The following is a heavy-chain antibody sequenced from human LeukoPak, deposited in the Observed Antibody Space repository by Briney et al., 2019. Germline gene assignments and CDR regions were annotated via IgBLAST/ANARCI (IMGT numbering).Heavy chain of an antibody. CDR2: IGANGQAT. V-gene: IGHV3-23*01. J-gene: IGHJ4*02. CDR3: ARRGCLINFDY. Sequence: GGSLRLSCAGSGFAFGTYAMRWVRRSPGRGLEWVSSIGANGQATYYADSVEGRFTISRDNSKNTLYLQMKTLRAEDTAIYYCARRGCLINFDYWGQGTLVTVSS. D-gene: IGHD1-26*01. CDR1: GFAFGTYA.